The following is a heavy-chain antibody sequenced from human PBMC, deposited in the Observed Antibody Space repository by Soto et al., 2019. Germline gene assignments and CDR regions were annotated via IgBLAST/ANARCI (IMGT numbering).Heavy chain of an antibody. D-gene: IGHD1-26*01. CDR3: AKGQSGSYFAY. V-gene: IGHV3-23*01. Sequence: GSLRLSCAASGFTFSSYAMSWVRQAPGKGLEWLSAFSSSGGGTYYADSVKGRFTISGDISKNTLYLQMDNLRAEDTAVYYCAKGQSGSYFAYWRQGTLVTVSS. J-gene: IGHJ4*02. CDR1: GFTFSSYA. CDR2: FSSSGGGT.